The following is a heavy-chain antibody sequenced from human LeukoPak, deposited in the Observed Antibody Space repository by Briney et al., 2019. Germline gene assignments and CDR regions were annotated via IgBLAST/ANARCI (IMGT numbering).Heavy chain of an antibody. V-gene: IGHV4-31*03. J-gene: IGHJ5*02. Sequence: SQTLSLTCTVSGGSISSGGYYWSWIRQHPGKGLEWIGYIYYSGSTYYNPSLKSRVTISVDTSKNQFSLKLSSVTAADTAVYYCARVTMVRGVPNWFDPWGQGTLVTVSS. D-gene: IGHD3-10*01. CDR3: ARVTMVRGVPNWFDP. CDR2: IYYSGST. CDR1: GGSISSGGYY.